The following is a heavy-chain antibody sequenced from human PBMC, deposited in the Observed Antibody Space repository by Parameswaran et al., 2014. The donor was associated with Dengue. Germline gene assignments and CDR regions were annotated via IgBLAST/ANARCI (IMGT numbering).Heavy chain of an antibody. D-gene: IGHD2-2*01. CDR3: AHRGGTNYGMDV. CDR2: IYWDDDK. Sequence: RWIRQPPGKALEWLALIYWDDDKRYSPSLKSRLTITKDTSKNQVVLTMTNMDPVDTATYYCAHRGGTNYGMDVWGQGTTVTVSS. V-gene: IGHV2-5*08. J-gene: IGHJ6*02.